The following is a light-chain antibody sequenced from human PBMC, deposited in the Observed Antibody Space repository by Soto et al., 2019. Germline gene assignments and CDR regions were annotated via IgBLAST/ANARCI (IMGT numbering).Light chain of an antibody. CDR3: QQYGSPIT. J-gene: IGKJ5*01. CDR1: QSVSSSY. CDR2: GAS. V-gene: IGKV3-20*01. Sequence: ELVLTQSPGPLSLSPGERATLSCRASQSVSSSYLAWYQQKPGQAPRLLIYGASSRATGIPDRFSRSGSGTDFTLTISRLEPADFAVFYCQQYGSPITFGHGIGLVVK.